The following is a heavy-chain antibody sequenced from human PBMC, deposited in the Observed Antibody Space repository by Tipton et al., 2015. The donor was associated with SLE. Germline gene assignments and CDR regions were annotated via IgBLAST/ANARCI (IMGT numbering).Heavy chain of an antibody. D-gene: IGHD4-17*01. CDR2: ISGGGRDVT. J-gene: IGHJ2*01. V-gene: IGHV3-23*01. Sequence: SLRLSCTAPTFSFKNYDMSWVRQAPGKGLECVSAISGGGRDVTYYADSVEGRFAISRDNSKNTLYLQMGSLRAEDMAVYYCASLDYGDYEYFDLWGRGTLVTVSS. CDR3: ASLDYGDYEYFDL. CDR1: TFSFKNYD.